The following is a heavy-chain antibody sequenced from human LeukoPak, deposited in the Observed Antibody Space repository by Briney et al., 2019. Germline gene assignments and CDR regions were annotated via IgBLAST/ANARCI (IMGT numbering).Heavy chain of an antibody. J-gene: IGHJ3*02. CDR1: GFIFNNYW. V-gene: IGHV3-7*01. CDR3: ARVNLLLAPGAFDI. D-gene: IGHD2-15*01. Sequence: SGGSLRLSCAASGFIFNNYWMTWVRQAPGKGLAWVANIKQDGSEKYYVDSVKGRFTISRDNVKNLLSLQMSSLRGEDTGVYFCARVNLLLAPGAFDIWGQGTMVAVSS. CDR2: IKQDGSEK.